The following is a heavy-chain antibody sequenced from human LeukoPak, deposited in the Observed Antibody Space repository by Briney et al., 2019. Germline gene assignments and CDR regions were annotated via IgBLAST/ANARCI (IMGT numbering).Heavy chain of an antibody. D-gene: IGHD6-13*01. CDR1: GFTFSSYW. Sequence: GGSLRLSCAASGFTFSSYWMHWVRQAPGKGLVWVSRINSDGSSTSYADSVKGRFTISRDNSKNTLYLQMNSLRAEDTAVYYCASLDSSSWEYYFDYWGQGTLVTVSS. V-gene: IGHV3-74*01. CDR3: ASLDSSSWEYYFDY. CDR2: INSDGSST. J-gene: IGHJ4*02.